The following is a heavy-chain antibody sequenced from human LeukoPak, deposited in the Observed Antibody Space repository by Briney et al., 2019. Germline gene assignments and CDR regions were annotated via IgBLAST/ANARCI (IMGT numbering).Heavy chain of an antibody. V-gene: IGHV3-30-3*01. CDR2: ISYDGSNK. D-gene: IGHD3-22*01. CDR1: GFTFSSYA. J-gene: IGHJ4*02. CDR3: ARGDYDHDY. Sequence: GGSLRLSCAASGFTFSSYAMHWVRQAPGKGLEWVAVISYDGSNKYYADSVKGRFTISRDNAKNSLYLQMNSLRAEDTAVYCCARGDYDHDYWGQGTLVTVSS.